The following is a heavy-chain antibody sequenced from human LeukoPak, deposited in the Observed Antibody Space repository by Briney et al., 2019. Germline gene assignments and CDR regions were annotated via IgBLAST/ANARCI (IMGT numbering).Heavy chain of an antibody. D-gene: IGHD1-26*01. Sequence: GGSLRLSCAASGFTFSDYYMSWIRQAPGKGVEWVPYISSRGSNIYYADSVRGRFTISRGNAKNSLYLQMNSLRAEDTAVYYCAREISGERTYYFDYWGQGTLVTVSS. V-gene: IGHV3-11*01. CDR2: ISSRGSNI. CDR3: AREISGERTYYFDY. CDR1: GFTFSDYY. J-gene: IGHJ4*02.